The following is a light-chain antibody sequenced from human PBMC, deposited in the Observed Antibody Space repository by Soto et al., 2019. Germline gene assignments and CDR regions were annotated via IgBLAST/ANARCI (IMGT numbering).Light chain of an antibody. CDR1: SSDICGYTY. J-gene: IGLJ1*01. Sequence: QSVLTQPPSASGSPGQSVTISCSGNSSDICGYTYVSWYQHHPGKAPKLMIYEVSKRPSGIPDRFSGSKSGNTASLTVSGLQAEDEADYYCSSFANSNSYVFGTGTKVTVL. V-gene: IGLV2-8*01. CDR2: EVS. CDR3: SSFANSNSYV.